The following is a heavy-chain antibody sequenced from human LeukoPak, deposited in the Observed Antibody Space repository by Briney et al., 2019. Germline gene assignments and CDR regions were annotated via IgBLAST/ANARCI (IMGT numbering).Heavy chain of an antibody. D-gene: IGHD1-1*01. Sequence: SENLSLTCAVYGGSFSGYYWSWIRQPPGKGLEWIGEINHSGSTNYNPSLKSRVTISVDTSKNQFSLKPSSVTAADTAVYYCARLNWNDSSLDYWGQGTLVTVSS. CDR2: INHSGST. CDR1: GGSFSGYY. J-gene: IGHJ4*02. V-gene: IGHV4-34*01. CDR3: ARLNWNDSSLDY.